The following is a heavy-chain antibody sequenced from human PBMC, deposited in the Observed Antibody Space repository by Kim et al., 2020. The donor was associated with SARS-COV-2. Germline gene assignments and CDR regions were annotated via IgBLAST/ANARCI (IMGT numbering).Heavy chain of an antibody. Sequence: SPSCQGQVTISADKSISTAYLQWSSLKASDTAMYYCARPPRYGANAFDIWGQGTMVTVSS. J-gene: IGHJ3*02. D-gene: IGHD5-18*01. CDR3: ARPPRYGANAFDI. V-gene: IGHV5-51*01.